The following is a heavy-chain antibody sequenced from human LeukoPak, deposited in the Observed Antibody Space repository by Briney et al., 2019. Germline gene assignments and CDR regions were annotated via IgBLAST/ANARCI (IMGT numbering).Heavy chain of an antibody. J-gene: IGHJ4*02. V-gene: IGHV3-9*01. CDR2: ISWNSGSI. Sequence: GGSLRLSCAASGFTFDDYAMHWVRQAPGEGLEWVSGISWNSGSIGYADSVKGRFTISRDNAKNSLYLQMNSPRAEDTALYYCAKARGYSYGYDGVDYWGQGTLVTVSS. CDR3: AKARGYSYGYDGVDY. D-gene: IGHD5-18*01. CDR1: GFTFDDYA.